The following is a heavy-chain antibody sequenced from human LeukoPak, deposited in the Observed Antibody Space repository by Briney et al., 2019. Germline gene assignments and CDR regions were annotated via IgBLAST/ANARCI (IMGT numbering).Heavy chain of an antibody. V-gene: IGHV4-34*01. CDR1: GGSFSGYY. Sequence: SETLSLTCAVYGGSFSGYYWSWIRQPPGKGLEWVGEINHSGSTNYNPSLKSRVTISVDTSKNQFSLKLSSVTAADTAVYYCARRGGRGYYYGSGGYIDYWGQGTLVTVSS. CDR2: INHSGST. J-gene: IGHJ4*02. CDR3: ARRGGRGYYYGSGGYIDY. D-gene: IGHD3-10*01.